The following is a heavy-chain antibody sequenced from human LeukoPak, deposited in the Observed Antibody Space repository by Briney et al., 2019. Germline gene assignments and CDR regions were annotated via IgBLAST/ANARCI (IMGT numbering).Heavy chain of an antibody. V-gene: IGHV3-30*03. D-gene: IGHD5-12*01. Sequence: PGRSLRLSCAASGFTFSSYGMHWVRQAPGKGLEWVAVISYDGSNKYYADSVKGRFIISRDDSKNTLYVEMNSLRLDDTAIYYCARGPPTSRSGAHFDYWGQGSLVTVSP. CDR1: GFTFSSYG. CDR2: ISYDGSNK. CDR3: ARGPPTSRSGAHFDY. J-gene: IGHJ4*02.